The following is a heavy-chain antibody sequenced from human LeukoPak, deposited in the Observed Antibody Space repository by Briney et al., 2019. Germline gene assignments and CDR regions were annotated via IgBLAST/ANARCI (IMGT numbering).Heavy chain of an antibody. D-gene: IGHD2-2*01. CDR2: ISSSSSYI. CDR1: GFTFSSYS. V-gene: IGHV3-21*01. CDR3: ARACSSTSCY. J-gene: IGHJ4*02. Sequence: KPGGSLLLSCAASGFTFSSYSMNWVRPAPGKGLEWVSSISSSSSYIYYADSVKGRFTISRDNAKNSLYLQMNSLRAEDTAVYYCARACSSTSCYWGQGTLVTVSS.